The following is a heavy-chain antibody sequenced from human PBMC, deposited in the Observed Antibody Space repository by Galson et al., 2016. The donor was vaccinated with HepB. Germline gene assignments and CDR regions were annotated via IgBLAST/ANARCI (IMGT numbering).Heavy chain of an antibody. J-gene: IGHJ4*02. Sequence: SETLSLTCTVYGGSTSSYYWSWIRQTPGKRLEWIGYTYYTGNTIYNPSLKSRVTISLDTSKNQVSLKVSSVTAADTAVYYCARGAHPSLGGYYYITNWGQGTLVTVSS. CDR2: TYYTGNT. D-gene: IGHD3-22*01. CDR1: GGSTSSYY. V-gene: IGHV4-59*01. CDR3: ARGAHPSLGGYYYITN.